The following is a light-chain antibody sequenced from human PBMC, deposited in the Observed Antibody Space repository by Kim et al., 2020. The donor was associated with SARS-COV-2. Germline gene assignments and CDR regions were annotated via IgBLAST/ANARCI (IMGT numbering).Light chain of an antibody. CDR1: QRGRRNK. CDR2: GEA. Sequence: GERREHSWRARQRGRRNKLAGYQQKPGQAPRLLIYGEASRATGIPDRFSGSGSGTDFTLTISRLEPEDFGVYYCQQYHSSPPAFGGGTKVDIK. V-gene: IGKV3-20*01. J-gene: IGKJ4*01. CDR3: QQYHSSPPA.